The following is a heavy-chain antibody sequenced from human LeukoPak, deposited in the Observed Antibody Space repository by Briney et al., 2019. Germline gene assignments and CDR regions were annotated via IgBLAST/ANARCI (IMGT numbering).Heavy chain of an antibody. CDR3: ARVLNYGFDY. CDR2: ISSSGSTI. Sequence: GGSLRLSCAASGFTFSSYEMNWVRQAPGKGLEWVSYISSSGSTIYYADSVKGRFTTSRDNAKNSLYLQMNSLRAEDTAVYYCARVLNYGFDYWGQGTLVTVSS. CDR1: GFTFSSYE. J-gene: IGHJ4*02. V-gene: IGHV3-48*03. D-gene: IGHD3-10*01.